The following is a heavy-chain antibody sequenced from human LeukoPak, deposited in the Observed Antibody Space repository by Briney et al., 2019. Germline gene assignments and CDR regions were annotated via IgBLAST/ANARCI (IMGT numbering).Heavy chain of an antibody. CDR2: ISAYNGKT. D-gene: IGHD6-19*01. V-gene: IGHV1-18*01. CDR3: ARDGEHWLSPQFDP. J-gene: IGHJ5*02. CDR1: GYTFTNYG. Sequence: ASVRVSYTGSGYTFTNYGISWGRQAPGQGGEGMGGISAYNGKTNYAQKLQGRVTITTDTTTRTAYIEKRRVRCGETAVSYCARDGEHWLSPQFDPWGQGTLVTVSS.